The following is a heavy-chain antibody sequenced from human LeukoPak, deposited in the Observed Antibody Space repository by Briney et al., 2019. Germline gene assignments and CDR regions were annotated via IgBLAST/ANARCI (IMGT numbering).Heavy chain of an antibody. CDR3: TRETRLRYCSSTSCSHYYYMDV. V-gene: IGHV3-49*04. Sequence: GGSLRLSCTASGFTFGDYAMSWVRQAPGKGLEWVGFIRSKAYGGTTEYAASVKGRFTISRDDSKSIAYLQMNSLKTEDTAVYYCTRETRLRYCSSTSCSHYYYMDVWGKGTTVTISS. J-gene: IGHJ6*03. D-gene: IGHD2-2*01. CDR2: IRSKAYGGTT. CDR1: GFTFGDYA.